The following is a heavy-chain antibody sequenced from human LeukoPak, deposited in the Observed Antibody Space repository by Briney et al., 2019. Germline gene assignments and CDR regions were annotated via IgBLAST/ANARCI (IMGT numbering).Heavy chain of an antibody. V-gene: IGHV3-21*01. D-gene: IGHD3-22*01. Sequence: GGSLRLSCAASGYTFSDFSVNWVRQAPGKGLEWVSSISVRSNYRYYADSVRGRFTISRDDARDSLFLQMNSLRAEDTAVYFCVRLRRNNDRSGYYYYYDYWGHGTLVTVSS. CDR2: ISVRSNYR. CDR3: VRLRRNNDRSGYYYYYDY. J-gene: IGHJ4*01. CDR1: GYTFSDFS.